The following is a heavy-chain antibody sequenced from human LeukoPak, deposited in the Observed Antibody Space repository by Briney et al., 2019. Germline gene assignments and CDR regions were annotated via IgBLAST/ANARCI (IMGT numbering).Heavy chain of an antibody. CDR3: ARVDRITMIVVP. J-gene: IGHJ3*01. V-gene: IGHV1-58*01. Sequence: SVKVSCKASGFTFTSSAVQWVRQARGQRLEWIGWIVVGSGNANYAQKFQERVTITADESTSTAYMELSSLRSEDTAVYYCARVDRITMIVVPWGQGTMVTVSS. D-gene: IGHD3-22*01. CDR2: IVVGSGNA. CDR1: GFTFTSSA.